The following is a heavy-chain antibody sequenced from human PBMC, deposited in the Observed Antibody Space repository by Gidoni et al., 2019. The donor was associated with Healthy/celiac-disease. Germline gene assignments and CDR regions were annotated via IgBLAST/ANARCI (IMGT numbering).Heavy chain of an antibody. J-gene: IGHJ4*02. V-gene: IGHV1-46*01. CDR2: INPSGGST. CDR3: ARGSYYYDSSGYHYGY. CDR1: GYTFTSYY. Sequence: QVQLVQSGAEVKKPGASVKVSCKASGYTFTSYYMHWVRQGPGQGLEWMGIINPSGGSTSYAQKFQGRVTMTRDTSTSTVYMELSSLRSEDTAVYYCARGSYYYDSSGYHYGYWGQGTLVTVSS. D-gene: IGHD3-22*01.